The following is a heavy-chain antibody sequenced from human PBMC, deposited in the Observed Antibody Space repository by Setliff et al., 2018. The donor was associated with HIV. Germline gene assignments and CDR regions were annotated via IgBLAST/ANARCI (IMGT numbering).Heavy chain of an antibody. J-gene: IGHJ6*03. CDR2: INTNAGNP. D-gene: IGHD3-3*01. V-gene: IGHV7-4-1*02. CDR3: ARGSSEWAPPSYMDV. Sequence: GASVKVSCKASGYTFTSYAMNWVRQAPGQGLEWMGWINTNAGNPTYAQGFTGRFVFTMSRHSPGNTLYLQMNSLKSEDSAVYFCARGSSEWAPPSYMDVWGKGTTVTVS. CDR1: GYTFTSYA.